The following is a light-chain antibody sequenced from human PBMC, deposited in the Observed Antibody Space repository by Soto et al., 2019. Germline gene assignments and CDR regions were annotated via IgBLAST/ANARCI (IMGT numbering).Light chain of an antibody. CDR3: QQYNSYWT. CDR2: KAS. Sequence: DIEMTQSPSPLSASLGDRVTITCRASQSISSWLAWYQQKPGKAPKLLIYKASSLESGVPSRFSGSGSGTEFTLTISSLQPDDFATYYCQQYNSYWTFGQGTNVDIK. V-gene: IGKV1-5*03. CDR1: QSISSW. J-gene: IGKJ1*01.